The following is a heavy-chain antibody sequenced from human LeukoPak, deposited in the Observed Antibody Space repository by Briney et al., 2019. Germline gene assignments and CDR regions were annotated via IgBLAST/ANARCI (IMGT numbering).Heavy chain of an antibody. CDR1: GFTFSGFA. CDR2: ISGSGDNT. CDR3: AKMKGHPLQKYYMDV. J-gene: IGHJ6*01. V-gene: IGHV3-23*01. D-gene: IGHD2/OR15-2a*01. Sequence: GGSLRLSCAASGFTFSGFAMGWVRRTPGKGLEWVSGISGSGDNTLYAASVKGRFTISRDNSKNTLYLEMNSLRAEDTAIYYCAKMKGHPLQKYYMDVWGQGTTVTVSS.